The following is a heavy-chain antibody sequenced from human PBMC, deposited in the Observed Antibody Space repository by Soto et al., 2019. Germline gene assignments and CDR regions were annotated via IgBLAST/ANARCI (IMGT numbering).Heavy chain of an antibody. D-gene: IGHD3-10*01. CDR3: AHSLVMVLGLSYYDHDAMEV. CDR1: GVSLTTSGVG. V-gene: IGHV2-5*02. Sequence: GSGPTLVNPTQTLALTCTVSGVSLTTSGVGVGWIRQPPGKAPECVALIHCDDYKRYRSSLKDSLTITKDTSKNQVVPAMTNIDPADTATDFCAHSLVMVLGLSYYDHDAMEVWGQGTAVTVSS. CDR2: IHCDDYK. J-gene: IGHJ6*02.